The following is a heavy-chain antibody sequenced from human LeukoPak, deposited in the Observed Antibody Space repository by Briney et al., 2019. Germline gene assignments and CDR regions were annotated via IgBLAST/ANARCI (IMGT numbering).Heavy chain of an antibody. Sequence: ASVKVSCKASGGTFSSYAISWVRQAPGQGLEWMGRIIPIFGTANYAQKFQGRVTITTDESTSTAYMELSSLRSEDTAVYYCARDRVESSWYGDAFDIWSQGTMVTVSS. CDR1: GGTFSSYA. CDR2: IIPIFGTA. J-gene: IGHJ3*02. D-gene: IGHD6-13*01. CDR3: ARDRVESSWYGDAFDI. V-gene: IGHV1-69*05.